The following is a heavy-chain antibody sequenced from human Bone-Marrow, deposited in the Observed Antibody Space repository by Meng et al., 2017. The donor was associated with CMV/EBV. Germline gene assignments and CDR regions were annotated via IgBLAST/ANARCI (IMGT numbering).Heavy chain of an antibody. CDR2: ISSSSSTI. V-gene: IGHV3-48*04. D-gene: IGHD3-16*01. Sequence: GGSLRLSCAASGFTFSSYSMNWVRQAPGKGLEWVSYISSSSSTIYYADSVKGRFTISRDNAKNSLYLQMNSLRAEDTAVYYCARGVHWASFDYWGQGNRVNGAS. CDR1: GFTFSSYS. J-gene: IGHJ4*02. CDR3: ARGVHWASFDY.